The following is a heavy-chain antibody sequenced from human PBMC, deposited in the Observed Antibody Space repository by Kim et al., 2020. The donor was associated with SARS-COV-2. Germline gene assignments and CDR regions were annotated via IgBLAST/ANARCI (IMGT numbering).Heavy chain of an antibody. CDR2: IYYSGST. J-gene: IGHJ5*02. Sequence: SETLSLTCTVSGGSISSGGYYWSWIRQHPGKGLEWIGYIYYSGSTYYNPSLKSRVTISVDTSKNQFSLKLSSVTAADTAVYYCARNIGITMIVVVTGWFDPCGQGTLVTVS. V-gene: IGHV4-31*03. CDR3: ARNIGITMIVVVTGWFDP. D-gene: IGHD3-22*01. CDR1: GGSISSGGYY.